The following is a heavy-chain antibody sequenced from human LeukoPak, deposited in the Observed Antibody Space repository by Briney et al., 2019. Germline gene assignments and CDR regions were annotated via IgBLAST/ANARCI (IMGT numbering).Heavy chain of an antibody. D-gene: IGHD3-22*01. CDR2: ISAYNGNT. CDR1: GYTFTSYG. CDR3: ARDYDSSGYYYGSGAY. J-gene: IGHJ4*02. V-gene: IGHV1-18*01. Sequence: ASVKVSCEASGYTFTSYGISWVRQAPGQGLEWTGWISAYNGNTNYAQKLQGRVTMTTDTSTSTAYMELRSLRFDDTAVYYCARDYDSSGYYYGSGAYWGQGTLVTVSS.